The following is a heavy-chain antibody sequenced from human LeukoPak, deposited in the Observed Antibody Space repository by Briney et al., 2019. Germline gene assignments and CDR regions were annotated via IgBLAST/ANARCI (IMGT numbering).Heavy chain of an antibody. CDR2: VYSGGHT. CDR1: GLIVSNNY. Sequence: PGGSLRLSCAASGLIVSNNYMSWVRQAPGKGLEWVSIVYSGGHTYYADSVKGRFTISRDKSKNTLYLQMSSLRAEDTAVYYRARGIRDCSRTTCYQPFDYWGQGALVTVSS. V-gene: IGHV3-53*01. D-gene: IGHD2-2*01. J-gene: IGHJ4*02. CDR3: ARGIRDCSRTTCYQPFDY.